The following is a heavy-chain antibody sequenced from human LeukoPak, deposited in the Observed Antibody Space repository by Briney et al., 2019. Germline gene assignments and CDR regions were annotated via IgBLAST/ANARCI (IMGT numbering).Heavy chain of an antibody. Sequence: SSVKVSCKVPGYTFTKLSMHWVRQAPGKGLEWMGGFHPENGETIYAQKFQGRVTMTEDTSTDTAYMELSSLTSEDTAVYYCATPRIANYYPPRYWGQGTLVTVSS. CDR3: ATPRIANYYPPRY. J-gene: IGHJ4*02. D-gene: IGHD4/OR15-4a*01. CDR2: FHPENGET. CDR1: GYTFTKLS. V-gene: IGHV1-24*01.